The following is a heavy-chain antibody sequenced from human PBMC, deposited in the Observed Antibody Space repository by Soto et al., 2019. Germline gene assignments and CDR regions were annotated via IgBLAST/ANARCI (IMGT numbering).Heavy chain of an antibody. Sequence: QVQLVQSGAEVKKPGSSVKVSCKASGGTFSSSAINWVRQAPGQGLEWMGEITPVFVTPTYAQKFQGRVTISADASTRSVYMELSSLTSDDMAVYFCAKDGHNLPPENFHFDIWGQGTMVTVSS. D-gene: IGHD1-1*01. CDR3: AKDGHNLPPENFHFDI. CDR2: ITPVFVTP. V-gene: IGHV1-69*01. CDR1: GGTFSSSA. J-gene: IGHJ3*02.